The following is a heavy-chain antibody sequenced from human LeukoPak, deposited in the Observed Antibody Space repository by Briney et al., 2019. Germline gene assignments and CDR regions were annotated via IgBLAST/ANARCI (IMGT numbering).Heavy chain of an antibody. Sequence: SETLSLTCTVSGGSFSSSSYYWGWIRQPPGKGLEWIGNIYYSGSTYYNPSLKSRVTISVDTSKNQFSLKLSSVTAADTAVYYCARHRGSSWYVKYYFDYWGQGTLVTVSS. J-gene: IGHJ4*02. CDR3: ARHRGSSWYVKYYFDY. V-gene: IGHV4-39*01. D-gene: IGHD6-13*01. CDR2: IYYSGST. CDR1: GGSFSSSSYY.